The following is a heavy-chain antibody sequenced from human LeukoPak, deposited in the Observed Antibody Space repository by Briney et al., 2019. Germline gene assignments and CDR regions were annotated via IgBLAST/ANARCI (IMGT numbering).Heavy chain of an antibody. Sequence: SETLSLTCAVYGGSFSGYYWSWIRQPPGKGLEWIGEINHSGSTNYNPSLKSRVTTSVDTSKNQFSLKLSSVTAADTAVYYCARVDCSGGSCYYYYGMDVWGQGTTVTVSS. J-gene: IGHJ6*02. D-gene: IGHD2-15*01. V-gene: IGHV4-34*01. CDR3: ARVDCSGGSCYYYYGMDV. CDR2: INHSGST. CDR1: GGSFSGYY.